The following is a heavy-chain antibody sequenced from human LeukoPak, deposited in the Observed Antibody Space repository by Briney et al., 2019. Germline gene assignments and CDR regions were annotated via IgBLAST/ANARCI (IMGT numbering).Heavy chain of an antibody. CDR3: AREGMVRGVITEPFDY. J-gene: IGHJ4*02. Sequence: SETLSLTCTVSGGSISSSSYYWGCIRQPPGKGLECIGGIYHSGSTYYNPSLKSRVTISVDTSKNQFSLKLSSVSAADTAVYYCAREGMVRGVITEPFDYWGQGTLVTVSS. V-gene: IGHV4-39*07. CDR2: IYHSGST. D-gene: IGHD3-10*01. CDR1: GGSISSSSYY.